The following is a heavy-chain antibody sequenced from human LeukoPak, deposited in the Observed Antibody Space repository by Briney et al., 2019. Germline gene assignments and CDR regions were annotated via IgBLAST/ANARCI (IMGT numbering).Heavy chain of an antibody. CDR2: ISGSSGVT. V-gene: IGHV3-23*01. CDR1: GFTFANYA. J-gene: IGHJ4*02. Sequence: GGSLRLSCAASGFTFANYAMSWVRQAPGKGLEWVSTISGSSGVTYYADFVKGRFTISRATSKNTLYVQMSSLRAEDTAVYYCARASGYFDTSGYYFSYFDYWGQGTLVTVSS. CDR3: ARASGYFDTSGYYFSYFDY. D-gene: IGHD3-22*01.